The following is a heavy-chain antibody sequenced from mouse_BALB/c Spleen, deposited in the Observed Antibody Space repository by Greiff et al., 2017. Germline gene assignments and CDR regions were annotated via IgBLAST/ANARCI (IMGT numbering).Heavy chain of an antibody. CDR2: IYPGDGDT. D-gene: IGHD3-3*01. V-gene: IGHV1-87*01. CDR3: ARRADY. Sequence: VQRVESGAELARPGASVKLSCKASGYTFTSYWMQWVKQRPGQGLEWIGAIYPGDGDTRYTQKFKGKATLTADKSSSTAYMQLSSLASEDSAVYYCARRADYWGQGTTLTVSS. CDR1: GYTFTSYW. J-gene: IGHJ2*01.